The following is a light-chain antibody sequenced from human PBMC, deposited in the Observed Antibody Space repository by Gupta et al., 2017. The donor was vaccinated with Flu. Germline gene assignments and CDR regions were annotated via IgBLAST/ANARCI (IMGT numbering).Light chain of an antibody. CDR1: QSINNW. V-gene: IGKV1-5*03. CDR2: QAS. Sequence: STLSASVGDRVTITCRASQSINNWLAWYQQKPGKAPNLLIYQASTLESGVPSRFSGSGSGTEFTLTISCLQPDDFAIYYCQQYSSYSGYSFGQGTRLEI. CDR3: QQYSSYSGYS. J-gene: IGKJ2*03.